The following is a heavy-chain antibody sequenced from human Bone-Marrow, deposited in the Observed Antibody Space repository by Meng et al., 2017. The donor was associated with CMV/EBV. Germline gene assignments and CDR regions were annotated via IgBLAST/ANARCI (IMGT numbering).Heavy chain of an antibody. CDR1: GGSFSGYY. V-gene: IGHV4-34*01. D-gene: IGHD3-10*01. CDR3: ARGLGSGSYSDY. Sequence: GSLRLSCAVYGGSFSGYYWSWIRQPPGKGLEWIGEINHSGSTNYNPSLKSRVTISVDTSKNQFSLKLSSVTAADTAVYYCARGLGSGSYSDYWGQGTLVTVSS. J-gene: IGHJ4*02. CDR2: INHSGST.